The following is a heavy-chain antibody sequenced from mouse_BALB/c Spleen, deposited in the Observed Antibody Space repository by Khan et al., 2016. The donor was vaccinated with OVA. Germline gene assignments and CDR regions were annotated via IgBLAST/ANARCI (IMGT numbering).Heavy chain of an antibody. D-gene: IGHD1-1*01. CDR2: IDPCNGST. J-gene: IGHJ3*01. Sequence: VQLQQSGPELMKPGASVKISCKASGNSFTSYYIHWVKQSHGKSLEWIGYIDPCNGSTNYNQKFKGKATLTVDKSSSTAYMHLSSLTSEDSAVYYCVRHGSSSWFAYWGQGTLVTVSA. CDR3: VRHGSSSWFAY. CDR1: GNSFTSYY. V-gene: IGHV1S135*01.